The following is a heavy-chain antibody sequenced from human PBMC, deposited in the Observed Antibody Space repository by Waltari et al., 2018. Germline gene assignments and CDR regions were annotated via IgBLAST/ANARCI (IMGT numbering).Heavy chain of an antibody. V-gene: IGHV1-2*02. CDR1: GYTFTAYY. D-gene: IGHD1-7*01. CDR3: AREALGGTKAFDM. Sequence: QIQIMQSGAEVKKPGASVKVSCQASGYTFTAYYLHWARQAPGKGLERMGWINATTGGADCAQSFQGRVTVTRDTSISTVYMELSGLTADDTAVYYCAREALGGTKAFDMWGQGTMVTVSS. CDR2: INATTGGA. J-gene: IGHJ3*02.